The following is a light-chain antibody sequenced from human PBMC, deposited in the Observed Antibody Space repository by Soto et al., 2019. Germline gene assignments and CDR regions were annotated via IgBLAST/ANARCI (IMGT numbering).Light chain of an antibody. V-gene: IGLV2-14*01. CDR3: GSYTSDNTPFV. Sequence: QSVLTQPASVSGSPGQSITISCTGTSSDVGGYNYVSWYQQYPGKAPKLMISEVSNRPSGVSHRFSGSKSGNTASLTISGLQAEDEADYYCGSYTSDNTPFVFGTGTKLTVL. J-gene: IGLJ1*01. CDR1: SSDVGGYNY. CDR2: EVS.